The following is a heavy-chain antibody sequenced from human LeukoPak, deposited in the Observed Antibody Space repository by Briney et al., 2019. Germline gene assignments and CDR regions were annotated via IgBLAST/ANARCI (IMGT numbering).Heavy chain of an antibody. V-gene: IGHV3-13*01. CDR3: ARGPPRGKYYYMDV. Sequence: HPGGSLRLSCAASGFTFSSFDMHWVRQPTGQGLEWVSTIGTASDTYYPGSVEGRFTLSRDNAKNSLHLQMNSLTAGDTAVYYCARGPPRGKYYYMDVWGKGTTVTVSS. J-gene: IGHJ6*03. CDR1: GFTFSSFD. D-gene: IGHD1-1*01. CDR2: IGTASDT.